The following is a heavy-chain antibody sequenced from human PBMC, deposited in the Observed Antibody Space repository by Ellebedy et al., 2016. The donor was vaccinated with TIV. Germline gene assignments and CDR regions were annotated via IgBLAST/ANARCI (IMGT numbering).Heavy chain of an antibody. J-gene: IGHJ5*01. Sequence: GESLKLSCAASGFTVRSNYMSWVRQAPGQGLEWVSLMYSAWSAYYADSVKGRFTISRDSSKTTLYLQMNSRRVDDTAIYYCAGLGALDSWGQGTLVTVSS. CDR3: AGLGALDS. CDR2: MYSAWSA. D-gene: IGHD3-16*01. V-gene: IGHV3-66*04. CDR1: GFTVRSNY.